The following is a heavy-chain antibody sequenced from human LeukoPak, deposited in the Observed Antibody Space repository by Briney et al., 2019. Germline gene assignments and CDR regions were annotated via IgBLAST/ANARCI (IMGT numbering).Heavy chain of an antibody. D-gene: IGHD6-13*01. J-gene: IGHJ3*02. CDR3: ASSQSSSWYKVAFDI. CDR2: ISGSGGST. CDR1: GFTFSSYA. V-gene: IGHV3-23*01. Sequence: PGGSLRLSCAASGFTFSSYAMSWVRQAPGKGLEWVSAISGSGGSTYYADSVKGRFTISRDNSKNTLYLQMDSLRAEDTAVYYCASSQSSSWYKVAFDIWGQGTMVTVSS.